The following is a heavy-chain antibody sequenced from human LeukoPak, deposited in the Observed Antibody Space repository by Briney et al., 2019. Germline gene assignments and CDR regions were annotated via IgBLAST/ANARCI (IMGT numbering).Heavy chain of an antibody. Sequence: GGSLRLSCAASGFTFSSYEMNWVRQAPGKGLEWVSSISSSSSYIYYADSVKGRFTISRDNAKKSLYLQMNSLRAEDTAMYYCARDEYLWSGYYPNQAFDYWGQGTLVTVSS. CDR2: ISSSSSYI. CDR1: GFTFSSYE. CDR3: ARDEYLWSGYYPNQAFDY. J-gene: IGHJ4*02. V-gene: IGHV3-21*01. D-gene: IGHD3-3*01.